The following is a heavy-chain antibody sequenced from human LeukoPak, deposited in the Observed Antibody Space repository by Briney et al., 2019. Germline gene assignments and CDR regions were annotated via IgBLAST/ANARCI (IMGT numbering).Heavy chain of an antibody. Sequence: PSETLSLTCTVSGGSISSYYGSWIRQPPGKGLEWIGYIYYSGSTNYNPSLKSRVTISVDTSKNQFSLKLSSVTAADTAVYYCARVVDSSGYYYYYYMDVWGKGTTVTVSS. CDR1: GGSISSYY. J-gene: IGHJ6*03. D-gene: IGHD3-22*01. CDR3: ARVVDSSGYYYYYYMDV. CDR2: IYYSGST. V-gene: IGHV4-59*01.